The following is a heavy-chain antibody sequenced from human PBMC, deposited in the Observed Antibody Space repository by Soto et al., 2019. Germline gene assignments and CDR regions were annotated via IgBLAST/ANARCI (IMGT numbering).Heavy chain of an antibody. V-gene: IGHV1-69*01. CDR3: ARDLRIISGYYYGAFDY. D-gene: IGHD3-3*01. Sequence: QVQLVQSGAEVKKPGSSVKVSCKASGGSFSGFALSWVRQAPGQGLEWIGGISPIFGTPNYAQKFQGRVTITADESTDTGYMEMSGLKSEDTAIYYCARDLRIISGYYYGAFDYWGQGTLVTVPS. CDR1: GGSFSGFA. J-gene: IGHJ4*02. CDR2: ISPIFGTP.